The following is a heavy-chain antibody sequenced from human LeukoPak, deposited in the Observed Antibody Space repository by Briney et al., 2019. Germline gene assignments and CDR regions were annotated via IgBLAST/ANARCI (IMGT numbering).Heavy chain of an antibody. CDR3: AKDRSSRGWYALDN. Sequence: GGSLRLSCAASGFTFSSYPMSWVRQAPGKGLEWVSYIRGNGGSTYYADSVKGRFTISRDNSKNTLYMQINSLRDEDTAVYYRAKDRSSRGWYALDNWGQGTLVTVAS. CDR1: GFTFSSYP. J-gene: IGHJ4*02. D-gene: IGHD6-19*01. CDR2: IRGNGGST. V-gene: IGHV3-23*01.